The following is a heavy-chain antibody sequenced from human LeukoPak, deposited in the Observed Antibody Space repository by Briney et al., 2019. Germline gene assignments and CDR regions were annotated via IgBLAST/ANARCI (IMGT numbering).Heavy chain of an antibody. J-gene: IGHJ4*02. V-gene: IGHV3-21*01. CDR3: ASRNSLFI. CDR1: GFSLSTYS. D-gene: IGHD4-23*01. CDR2: INSDSIWI. Sequence: GALRLSRAASGFSLSTYSMNWIRQAPGKGLEWVSSINSDSIWIYYADSVRGRFTISRDNAKNSLYLQMNSLRAEDTAVYYCASRNSLFIWGQGTLVTVSS.